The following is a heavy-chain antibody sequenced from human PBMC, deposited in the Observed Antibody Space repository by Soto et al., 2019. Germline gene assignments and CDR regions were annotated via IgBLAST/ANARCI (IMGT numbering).Heavy chain of an antibody. CDR3: ARDSGHYYRSDAFDK. CDR2: IDPSGGST. Sequence: ASVKVSCKASGYTFTASYMHWVRQAPGQGLEWMGIIDPSGGSTSYSQKFQGRVTMTRDTSTSTVYMELNSLRSEDTAVFYCARDSGHYYRSDAFDKWGQGXMVTV. J-gene: IGHJ3*02. CDR1: GYTFTASY. D-gene: IGHD1-26*01. V-gene: IGHV1-46*01.